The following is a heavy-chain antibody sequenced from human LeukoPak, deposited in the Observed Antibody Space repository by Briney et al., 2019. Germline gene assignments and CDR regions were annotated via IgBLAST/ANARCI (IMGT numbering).Heavy chain of an antibody. V-gene: IGHV4-39*01. Sequence: SETLSLTCTASGGSIRSSSYYWGWIRQPPGKGLEWIGSIYYDGSPYYNPSLKSRVTISVDTSKNQFSLKVRSVTAADTAAYYCARQVLEMTAMYAFDIWGQGTIVTVSS. CDR1: GGSIRSSSYY. CDR3: ARQVLEMTAMYAFDI. D-gene: IGHD5-24*01. CDR2: IYYDGSP. J-gene: IGHJ3*02.